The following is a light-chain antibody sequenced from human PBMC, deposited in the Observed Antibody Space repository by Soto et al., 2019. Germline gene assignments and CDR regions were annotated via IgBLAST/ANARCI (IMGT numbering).Light chain of an antibody. J-gene: IGKJ4*01. CDR3: QQYNSYVT. CDR1: QTINSW. CDR2: KAS. Sequence: DIQMTQSPSTLSASVGDRVTITCRASQTINSWLAWYQQKPGRAPNLLIYKASTLQTGVPPRFSGSGSGTEFTLTISSLQADDFATYFCQQYNSYVTFGGGTKVEIK. V-gene: IGKV1-5*03.